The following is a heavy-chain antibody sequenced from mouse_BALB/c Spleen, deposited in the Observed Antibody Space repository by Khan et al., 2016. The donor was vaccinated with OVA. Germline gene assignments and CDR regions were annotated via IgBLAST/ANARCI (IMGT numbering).Heavy chain of an antibody. J-gene: IGHJ3*01. D-gene: IGHD2-2*01. V-gene: IGHV1S81*02. CDR3: TRSGYGSFAY. CDR2: INPNNGDA. Sequence: QVQLKQPGAELVKPGASVKLSCKASGYTFNSYYMYWVKQRPGQGLEWIGEINPNNGDANFNEKFKNKATLTVDKSSNTAFMQLSSLTSEDSAVYYCTRSGYGSFAYWGQGTLVTVSA. CDR1: GYTFNSYY.